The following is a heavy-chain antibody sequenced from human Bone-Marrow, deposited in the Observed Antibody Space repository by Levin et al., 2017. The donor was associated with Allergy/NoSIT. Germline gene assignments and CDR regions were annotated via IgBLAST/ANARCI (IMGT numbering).Heavy chain of an antibody. D-gene: IGHD2-2*01. CDR1: GFTFSSYG. CDR2: IWYDGSNK. J-gene: IGHJ6*02. V-gene: IGHV3-33*01. Sequence: PGGSLRLSCAASGFTFSSYGMHWVRQAPGKGLEWVAVIWYDGSNKYYADSVKGRFTISRDNSKNTLYLQMNSLRAEDTAVYYCARERGDIVVVPAAMGGLWMPYYGMDVWGQGTTVTVSS. CDR3: ARERGDIVVVPAAMGGLWMPYYGMDV.